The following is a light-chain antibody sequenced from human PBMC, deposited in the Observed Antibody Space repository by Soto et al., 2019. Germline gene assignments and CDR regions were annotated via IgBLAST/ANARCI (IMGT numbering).Light chain of an antibody. V-gene: IGKV3-11*01. CDR3: QQRSSWPPALS. J-gene: IGKJ4*01. CDR2: DAS. CDR1: QSVRSF. Sequence: EIVLTQSPATLSLSPGERATLSCRASQSVRSFLAWYQQKPGQAPRLLIHDASNRATGVPGRFSGSGSGTDFTLTISSLEPEDFAVYYCQQRSSWPPALSFGGGTKVE.